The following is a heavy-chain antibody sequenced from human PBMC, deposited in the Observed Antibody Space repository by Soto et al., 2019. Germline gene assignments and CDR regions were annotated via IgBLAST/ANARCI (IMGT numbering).Heavy chain of an antibody. V-gene: IGHV4-38-2*01. CDR3: ARAPSDFWSGYSNGDYGMDV. J-gene: IGHJ6*02. Sequence: SETLSLTCAVSVYSISRGYYWGLIRQPPGKGLEWIGSIYHSGSTYYNPSLKSRVTISVDTSKNQFSLKLSSVTAADTAVYYCARAPSDFWSGYSNGDYGMDVWGQGTTVTVSS. CDR2: IYHSGST. CDR1: VYSISRGYY. D-gene: IGHD3-3*01.